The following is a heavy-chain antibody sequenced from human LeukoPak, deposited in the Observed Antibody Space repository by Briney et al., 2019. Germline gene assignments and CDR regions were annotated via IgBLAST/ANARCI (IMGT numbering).Heavy chain of an antibody. Sequence: GGSLRLSCAASGFTFDSYAIHWVRQAPGKGLVWVSHINSDGSWTSYADSVKGRFTISKDNAKNTVYLQMNNLRAEDTAVYYCVSFYETYWGRGTLVTVSS. J-gene: IGHJ4*02. CDR3: VSFYETY. D-gene: IGHD2-2*01. V-gene: IGHV3-74*01. CDR1: GFTFDSYA. CDR2: INSDGSWT.